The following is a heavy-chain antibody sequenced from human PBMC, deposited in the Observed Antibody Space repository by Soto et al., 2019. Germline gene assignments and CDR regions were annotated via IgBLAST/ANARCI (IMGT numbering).Heavy chain of an antibody. CDR3: ARAPVAGTTGPV. CDR1: GFTFTNYH. Sequence: GGSLRLSCAASGFTFTNYHMNWVRQAPGKGLEWISSIGGSGSSIYYADSVKGRFTISRDNSRDSLYLQMDSLRPDDSAVYYCARAPVAGTTGPVWGQGTLVTVSS. J-gene: IGHJ4*02. D-gene: IGHD6-19*01. V-gene: IGHV3-21*04. CDR2: IGGSGSSI.